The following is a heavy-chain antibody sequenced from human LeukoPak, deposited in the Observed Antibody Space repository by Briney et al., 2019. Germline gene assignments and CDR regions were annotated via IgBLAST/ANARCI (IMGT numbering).Heavy chain of an antibody. D-gene: IGHD3-10*01. CDR2: IYYSGST. J-gene: IGHJ6*02. CDR3: ARLVLPFGHRLAPRGGMDV. Sequence: SETLSLTCTVSGGSISSYYWSWIRQPPGKGLEWIGYIYYSGSTNYNPSLKSRVTISVDTSKNQFSLKLSSVTAADTAVYYCARLVLPFGHRLAPRGGMDVWGQGTTVTVSS. CDR1: GGSISSYY. V-gene: IGHV4-59*08.